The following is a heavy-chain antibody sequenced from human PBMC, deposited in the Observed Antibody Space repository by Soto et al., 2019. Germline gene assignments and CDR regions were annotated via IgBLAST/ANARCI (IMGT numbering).Heavy chain of an antibody. CDR1: VRSSRRHT. J-gene: IGHJ5*02. D-gene: IGHD2-15*01. V-gene: IGHV1-69*02. CDR2: MIYILGIT. CDR3: ARLFNEGYAESGDSRRNP. Sequence: QVQLVQFGSEVKKTGSPVKVSCKASVRSSRRHTINWVRPPPGQGLVWIGSMIYILGITNYTQKFQGRVTVTADKSISITYKVLIGLKYNGTAFYYCARLFNEGYAESGDSRRNPWGQGPVVSGSS.